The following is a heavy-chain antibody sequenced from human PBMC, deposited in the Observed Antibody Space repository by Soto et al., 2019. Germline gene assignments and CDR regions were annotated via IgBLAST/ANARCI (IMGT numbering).Heavy chain of an antibody. D-gene: IGHD5-12*01. J-gene: IGHJ4*02. CDR1: GDSVSTNSAT. CDR3: AKVPEYRDGSSFYYFDS. CDR2: TYYRSKWFN. V-gene: IGHV6-1*01. Sequence: SPALSLTCAISGDSVSTNSATWDWIRQSPSRGLEWLGRTYYRSKWFNDYAVSVKGRISINPDTSNNQFSLQMNNLRVDDTAIYYCAKVPEYRDGSSFYYFDSWGQGALVTVSS.